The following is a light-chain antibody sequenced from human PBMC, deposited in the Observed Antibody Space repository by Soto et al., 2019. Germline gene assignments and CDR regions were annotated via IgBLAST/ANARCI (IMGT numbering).Light chain of an antibody. J-gene: IGLJ1*01. Sequence: SYELTQPPPVSVAPGPTASITRGGNHLGSKSVHWYQQKPGQAPVLLVYDDSGRPSGIPERFSGSNSANTATLTISMVEAGDEADYYCQVWDSSSDHYVFGTGTKVTVL. CDR3: QVWDSSSDHYV. V-gene: IGLV3-21*02. CDR2: DDS. CDR1: HLGSKS.